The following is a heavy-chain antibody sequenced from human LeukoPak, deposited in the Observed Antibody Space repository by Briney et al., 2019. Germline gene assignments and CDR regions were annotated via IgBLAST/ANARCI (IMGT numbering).Heavy chain of an antibody. CDR2: IIPIFGTA. D-gene: IGHD2-2*01. Sequence: SVTVSCKASAGTFSSYAISWVRQAPGQGLEWMGGIIPIFGTANYAQKFQGRVTITTDESTSTAYMELSSLRSEDTAVYYCARSPVVPAAAWFDPWGQGTLVTVSS. J-gene: IGHJ5*02. CDR1: AGTFSSYA. CDR3: ARSPVVPAAAWFDP. V-gene: IGHV1-69*05.